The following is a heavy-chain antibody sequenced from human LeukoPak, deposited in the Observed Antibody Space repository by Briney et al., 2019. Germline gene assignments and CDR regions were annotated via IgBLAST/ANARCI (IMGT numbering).Heavy chain of an antibody. CDR1: CGSISSSSYY. V-gene: IGHV4-39*01. Sequence: SETLSLTCTVSCGSISSSSYYWGWIRQPPGKGLEWIGNIYYSGSTYYNPSLKSRVTISVDTSNNQFSLKLTSVTAADTAVYYCARHASVSVNWPRPLDSWGQGSLVTVSS. CDR3: ARHASVSVNWPRPLDS. CDR2: IYYSGST. D-gene: IGHD5/OR15-5a*01. J-gene: IGHJ4*02.